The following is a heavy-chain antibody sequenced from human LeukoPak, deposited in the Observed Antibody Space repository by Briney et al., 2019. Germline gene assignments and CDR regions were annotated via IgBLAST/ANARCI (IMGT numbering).Heavy chain of an antibody. D-gene: IGHD4-23*01. Sequence: PGGSLRLSCAASGFTFSSYSMNWVRQAPGKGLEWVSYISSSSSTIYYVDSVKGRFAISRDNAKNSLYLRMNSLRDEDTAVYYCARVAAGYSVNYFDYWGQGTLVTVSS. CDR2: ISSSSSTI. CDR1: GFTFSSYS. V-gene: IGHV3-48*02. CDR3: ARVAAGYSVNYFDY. J-gene: IGHJ4*02.